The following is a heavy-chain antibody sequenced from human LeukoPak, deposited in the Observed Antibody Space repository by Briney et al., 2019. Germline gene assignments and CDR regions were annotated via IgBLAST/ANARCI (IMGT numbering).Heavy chain of an antibody. D-gene: IGHD6-6*01. CDR3: ARDIAARFHFDH. Sequence: ASVKVSCKASGYTFTGYYMHWVRQAPGQGLEWMGWINPNSGGTNYAQKFQGRVTMTRDTSISTAYMELSRLRSDDTAVYYCARDIAARFHFDHWGQGTLVTVSS. V-gene: IGHV1-2*02. CDR1: GYTFTGYY. CDR2: INPNSGGT. J-gene: IGHJ4*02.